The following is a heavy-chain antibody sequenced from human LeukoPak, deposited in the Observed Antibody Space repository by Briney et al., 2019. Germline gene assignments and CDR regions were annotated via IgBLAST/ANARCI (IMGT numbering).Heavy chain of an antibody. CDR2: ISGSGGST. CDR1: GFTFSSYA. Sequence: GGSLRLSCAASGFTFSSYAMSWVRQAPGKGLEWVSAISGSGGSTYYADSVKGWFTISRDNSKNTLYLQMNSLRAEDTAVYYCAKDADYYDSSGYGMDVWGQGTTVTVSS. CDR3: AKDADYYDSSGYGMDV. V-gene: IGHV3-23*01. J-gene: IGHJ6*02. D-gene: IGHD3-22*01.